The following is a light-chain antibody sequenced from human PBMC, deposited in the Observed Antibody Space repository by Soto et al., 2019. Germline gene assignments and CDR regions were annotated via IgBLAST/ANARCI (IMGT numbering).Light chain of an antibody. CDR1: QSISSW. J-gene: IGKJ1*01. V-gene: IGKV1-5*01. CDR2: DAS. Sequence: DIQMTQSPSTLSASVGDRVTITCRASQSISSWLAWYQQKPGKAPKLLIYDASSLESGVPSRFSGSGSGTEFTLTVGSLQPDDFAAYYSLQYNGYSPRTFGHGTKVDIK. CDR3: LQYNGYSPRT.